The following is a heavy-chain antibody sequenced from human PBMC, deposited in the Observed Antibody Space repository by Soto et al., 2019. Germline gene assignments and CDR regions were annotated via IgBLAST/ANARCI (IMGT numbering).Heavy chain of an antibody. Sequence: QLQLQESGPGLVKPSETLSLTCTVSGGSISSSSYYWGWIRQPPGKGLEWIGSIYYSGSTYYNPSLKSRVTISVGTSKHQFSLQLSSVTAADTAVYYCARPYPDSSSWYPDGAFDIWGQGTMVTVSS. CDR2: IYYSGST. CDR3: ARPYPDSSSWYPDGAFDI. D-gene: IGHD6-13*01. J-gene: IGHJ3*02. CDR1: GGSISSSSYY. V-gene: IGHV4-39*01.